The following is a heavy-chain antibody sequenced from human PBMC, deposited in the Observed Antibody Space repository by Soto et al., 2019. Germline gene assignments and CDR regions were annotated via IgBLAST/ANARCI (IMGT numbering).Heavy chain of an antibody. J-gene: IGHJ4*02. CDR3: ARDYPLYCSSTSCYRSFDY. D-gene: IGHD2-2*02. CDR1: GYTFTSYG. V-gene: IGHV1-18*04. CDR2: ISAYNGNT. Sequence: QVQLVQSGAEVKKPGASVKVSCKASGYTFTSYGISWVRQAPGQGLEWMGWISAYNGNTNYAQKLQGRVTMTTDTSTSKAYMELRSLRSDDTAVYYCARDYPLYCSSTSCYRSFDYWGQGTLVTVSS.